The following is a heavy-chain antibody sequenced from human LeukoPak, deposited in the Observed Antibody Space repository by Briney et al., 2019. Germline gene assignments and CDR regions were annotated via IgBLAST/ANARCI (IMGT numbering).Heavy chain of an antibody. Sequence: SETLSLTCTVSGGSISSSSYYWGWIRQPPGKGLEWIGSIYYSGSTYYNPSLKSRVTISVDTSKNQFSLKQSSVTAADTAVYYCARVPYNYYYYYMDVWGKGTTVTVSS. J-gene: IGHJ6*03. CDR3: ARVPYNYYYYYMDV. CDR1: GGSISSSSYY. CDR2: IYYSGST. V-gene: IGHV4-39*01. D-gene: IGHD4-11*01.